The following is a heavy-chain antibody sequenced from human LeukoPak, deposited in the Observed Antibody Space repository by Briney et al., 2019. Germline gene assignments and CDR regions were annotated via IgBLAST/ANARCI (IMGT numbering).Heavy chain of an antibody. CDR2: IKSKTDGGTT. V-gene: IGHV3-15*01. CDR1: GFTFGNAW. Sequence: PGGSLRLSCAASGFTFGNAWMSWVRQAPGKGLEWVGRIKSKTDGGTTDYAAPVKGRFTISRDDSKNTLYLQMNSLKTEDTAVYYCTTEGSQAYYYGSGSYYNVGSFDYWGQGTLVTVSS. CDR3: TTEGSQAYYYGSGSYYNVGSFDY. J-gene: IGHJ4*02. D-gene: IGHD3-10*01.